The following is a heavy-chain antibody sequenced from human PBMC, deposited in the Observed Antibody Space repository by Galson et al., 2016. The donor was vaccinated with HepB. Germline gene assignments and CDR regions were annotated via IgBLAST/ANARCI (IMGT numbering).Heavy chain of an antibody. CDR2: IIFTLGPP. V-gene: IGHV1-69*13. J-gene: IGHJ5*02. D-gene: IGHD2-2*01. CDR3: ARAAAAMRGPLDR. CDR1: GGTLNNFV. Sequence: SVKVSCKASGGTLNNFVISWVRQAPGQELEWLGGIIFTLGPPSYAQKFQGRVTITADESTSTAYMELSSLRSEDTAVYYCARAAAAMRGPLDRWGQGTLVTVSS.